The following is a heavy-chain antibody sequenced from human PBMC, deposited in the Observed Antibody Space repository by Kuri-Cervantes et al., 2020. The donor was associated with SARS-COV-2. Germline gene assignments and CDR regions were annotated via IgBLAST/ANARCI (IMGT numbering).Heavy chain of an antibody. Sequence: GGLRRPSVAASRCIFRNAWMSWVRQAPGKGLEWVGRIYSKSDAAEYAAPDGGTTDYAAPVKGRFIISRDDSKNTLFLQMNVLQSEDTAIYYCATGPLGYWGHGTLVTVSS. J-gene: IGHJ4*01. V-gene: IGHV3-15*01. CDR1: RCIFRNAW. CDR2: IYSKSDAAEYAAPDGGTT. CDR3: ATGPLGY.